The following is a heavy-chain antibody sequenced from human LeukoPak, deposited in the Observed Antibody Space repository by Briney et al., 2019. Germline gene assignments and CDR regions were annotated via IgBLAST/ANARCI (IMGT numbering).Heavy chain of an antibody. CDR3: ARELLWFGESHFDY. CDR1: GGSFSGYY. J-gene: IGHJ4*02. Sequence: PSETLSLTCAVYGGSFSGYYWSWIRQPPGKGLEWIGEINHSGSTNYNPSLKSRVTISVDTSKNQFSLKLSSVTAADTAVYYCARELLWFGESHFDYWGQGTLVTVSS. V-gene: IGHV4-34*01. D-gene: IGHD3-10*01. CDR2: INHSGST.